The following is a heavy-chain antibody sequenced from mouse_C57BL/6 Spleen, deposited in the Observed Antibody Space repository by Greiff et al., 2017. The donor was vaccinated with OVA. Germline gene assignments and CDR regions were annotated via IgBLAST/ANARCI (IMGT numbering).Heavy chain of an antibody. Sequence: VKLMESGPGLVQPSQSLSITCTVSGFSLTSYGVHWVRQSPGKGLEWLGVIWRGGSTDYNAAFMSRLSITKDNSKSQVFFKMNSLQADDTAIYYWAKVGGSSGYFDYWGQGTTLTVSS. J-gene: IGHJ2*01. V-gene: IGHV2-5*01. CDR3: AKVGGSSGYFDY. CDR2: IWRGGST. CDR1: GFSLTSYG. D-gene: IGHD1-1*01.